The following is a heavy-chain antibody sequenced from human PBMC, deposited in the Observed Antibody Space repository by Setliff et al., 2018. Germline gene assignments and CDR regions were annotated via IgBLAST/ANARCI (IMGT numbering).Heavy chain of an antibody. Sequence: PSETLSLACAVSGASITSNNWWSWVRQPPGMRLEWIGEVYHNENTNYNASLKSRVTISVDRSKDQFSLRLPSVTAADTAVYYCARTPRGGNSAFDIWGQGTMVTVSS. J-gene: IGHJ3*02. CDR1: GASITSNNW. V-gene: IGHV4-4*02. CDR2: VYHNENT. D-gene: IGHD2-21*02. CDR3: ARTPRGGNSAFDI.